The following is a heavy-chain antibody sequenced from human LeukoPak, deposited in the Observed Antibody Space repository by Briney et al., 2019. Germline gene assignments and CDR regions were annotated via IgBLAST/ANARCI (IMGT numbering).Heavy chain of an antibody. D-gene: IGHD3-10*02. CDR1: GFTFSSYG. J-gene: IGHJ6*04. V-gene: IGHV3-23*01. CDR2: ISGSGYST. Sequence: GGSLRLSCAASGFTFSSYGMSWVRQAPGKGLEWVSGISGSGYSTYYADSVKGRFTISRDNSKNTLYLQMNSLRAEDTAVYYCAELGITMIGGVWGKGTTVTISS. CDR3: AELGITMIGGV.